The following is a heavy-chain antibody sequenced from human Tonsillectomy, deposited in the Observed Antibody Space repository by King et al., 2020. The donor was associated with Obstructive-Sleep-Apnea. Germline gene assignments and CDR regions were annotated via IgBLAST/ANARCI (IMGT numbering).Heavy chain of an antibody. D-gene: IGHD2-21*02. J-gene: IGHJ5*02. Sequence: VQLVESGGGLIQPGGSLRLSCAASGFTFSNYAMSWVRQAPGKGLEWVSSISGGGDNTFYADSVKGRFTISRDNSKNTVYLQLSSLRDGYTALYYCARRRRPLPPDCGRDCTSADTWGQRTLGTVSS. CDR1: GFTFSNYA. CDR2: ISGGGDNT. V-gene: IGHV3-23*04. CDR3: ARRRRPLPPDCGRDCTSADT.